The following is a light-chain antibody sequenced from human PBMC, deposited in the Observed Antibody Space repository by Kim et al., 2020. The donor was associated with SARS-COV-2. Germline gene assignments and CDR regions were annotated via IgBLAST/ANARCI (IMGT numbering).Light chain of an antibody. CDR3: NSRDTSNFVI. CDR1: SLRKYY. V-gene: IGLV3-19*01. CDR2: GKN. J-gene: IGLJ2*01. Sequence: SELTQDPAVSVALGQTVRITCQGDSLRKYYASWYQQKPGQAPVLLISGKNNRPSGIPDRISGSSSGNTASLTIAGAQAEDEADYYCNSRDTSNFVIFGGGTKLTVL.